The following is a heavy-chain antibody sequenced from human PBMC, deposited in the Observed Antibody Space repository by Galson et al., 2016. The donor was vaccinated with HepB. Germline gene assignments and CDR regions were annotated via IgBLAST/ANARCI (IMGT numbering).Heavy chain of an antibody. J-gene: IGHJ4*02. D-gene: IGHD6-19*01. V-gene: IGHV3-23*01. CDR1: RFIFRFPFRDYA. CDR2: VSGSGDST. CDR3: AKEGVRLTSGWQFDY. Sequence: SLRLSCAASRFIFRFPFRDYAMSWVRQAPGEGLEWVSVVSGSGDSTDYADSVKGRFIISRDNSWNTVYLQMNSLRAEDTAVYYCAKEGVRLTSGWQFDYWGQGTLVTVSS.